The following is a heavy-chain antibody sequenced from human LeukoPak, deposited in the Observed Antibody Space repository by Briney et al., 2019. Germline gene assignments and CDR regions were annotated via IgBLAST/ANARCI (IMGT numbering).Heavy chain of an antibody. D-gene: IGHD5-24*01. J-gene: IGHJ4*02. CDR1: GFTFSSYG. CDR2: ISYDGSDK. Sequence: PGGSLRLSCAASGFTFSSYGMHWVRQAPGKGLEWVAVISYDGSDKNYADSVKGRFTISRDNAKNSLYLQMNSLRVEDTAVYYCAKEGRSLQTYWGQGTLVTVSS. V-gene: IGHV3-30*18. CDR3: AKEGRSLQTY.